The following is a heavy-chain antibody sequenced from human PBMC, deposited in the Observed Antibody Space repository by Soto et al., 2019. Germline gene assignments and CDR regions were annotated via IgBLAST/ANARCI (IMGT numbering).Heavy chain of an antibody. CDR3: AKDYGSGRYPVLCDY. D-gene: IGHD6-19*01. Sequence: SVKVSCKASGFTFTSSAVQWVRQARGQRLEWIGWVVVGSGNTNYAQKFQERVTISRDNSKNTLYLQMNSLRAEDTAVYYCAKDYGSGRYPVLCDYWGQGTLVTVSS. J-gene: IGHJ4*02. CDR1: GFTFTSSA. CDR2: VVVGSGNT. V-gene: IGHV1-58*01.